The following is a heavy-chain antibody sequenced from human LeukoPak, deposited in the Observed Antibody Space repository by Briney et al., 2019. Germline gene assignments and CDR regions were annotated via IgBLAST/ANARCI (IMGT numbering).Heavy chain of an antibody. V-gene: IGHV3-23*01. J-gene: IGHJ5*02. Sequence: PGGSLRLSCAASGFTFSTYAMSWVRQAPGKGLEWVSTIFGGAGITYYADSVRGRFTISRDNFKNTLYLQMNSLRAEDTAVYHCAKGGGLLWRGESPNWFDPWGQGTLVTVSS. CDR1: GFTFSTYA. CDR3: AKGGGLLWRGESPNWFDP. D-gene: IGHD2-21*01. CDR2: IFGGAGIT.